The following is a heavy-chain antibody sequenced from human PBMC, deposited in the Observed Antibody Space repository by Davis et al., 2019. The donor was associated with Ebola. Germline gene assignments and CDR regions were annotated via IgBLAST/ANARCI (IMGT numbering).Heavy chain of an antibody. CDR3: ARGRVIPQKTVDTAMVTQRRYFDL. J-gene: IGHJ2*01. Sequence: SETLSLTCAVYGGSFSGYYWSWIRRPPGKGLEWIGEINHSGSTNYNPSLKSRVTISVDTSKNQFSLKLSSVTAADTAVYYCARGRVIPQKTVDTAMVTQRRYFDLWGRGTLVTVSS. D-gene: IGHD5-18*01. V-gene: IGHV4-34*01. CDR1: GGSFSGYY. CDR2: INHSGST.